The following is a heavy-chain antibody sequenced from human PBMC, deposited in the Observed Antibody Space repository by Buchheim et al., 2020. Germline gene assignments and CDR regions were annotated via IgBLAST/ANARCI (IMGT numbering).Heavy chain of an antibody. J-gene: IGHJ6*02. CDR1: GFTFSSYW. Sequence: EVQLVESGGGLVQPGGSLRLSCAASGFTFSSYWMSWVRQAPGKGLEWVANIKQDGSEKYYVDSVKGRFTISRDNAKNSLYLQMNSLRAEDTAVYYCARDTPAENYDILTGYYRYYYYYYGMDVWGQGTT. V-gene: IGHV3-7*01. CDR3: ARDTPAENYDILTGYYRYYYYYYGMDV. CDR2: IKQDGSEK. D-gene: IGHD3-9*01.